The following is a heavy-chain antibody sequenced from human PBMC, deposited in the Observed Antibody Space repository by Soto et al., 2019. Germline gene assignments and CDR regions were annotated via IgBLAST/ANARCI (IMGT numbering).Heavy chain of an antibody. J-gene: IGHJ5*02. D-gene: IGHD2-15*01. CDR2: IYWDDDK. CDR3: AHGLRYCSGGSCYSIPRVPSWFDP. CDR1: GFSLSTSGVG. Sequence: SGPTLVNPTQTLTLTCTFSGFSLSTSGVGVGWIRQPPGKALEWLALIYWDDDKRYSPSLKSRLTITKDTSKNQVVLTMTNMDPVDTATYYCAHGLRYCSGGSCYSIPRVPSWFDPWGQGTLVTVSS. V-gene: IGHV2-5*02.